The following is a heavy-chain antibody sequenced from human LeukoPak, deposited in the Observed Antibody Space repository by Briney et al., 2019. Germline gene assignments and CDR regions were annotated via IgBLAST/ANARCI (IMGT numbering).Heavy chain of an antibody. CDR1: GGSFSSYY. J-gene: IGHJ4*02. V-gene: IGHV4-34*01. Sequence: PSETLSLTCAVYGGSFSSYYWSWIRQPPGKGLEWIGEINHSGSTNYNPSLKSRVTISVDTSKNQFSLKLSSVTAADTAVYYCATVGRLEGAAFDYWGQGTLVTVSS. D-gene: IGHD1-26*01. CDR2: INHSGST. CDR3: ATVGRLEGAAFDY.